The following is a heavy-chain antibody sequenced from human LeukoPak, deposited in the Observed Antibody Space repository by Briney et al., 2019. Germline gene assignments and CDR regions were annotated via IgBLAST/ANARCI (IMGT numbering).Heavy chain of an antibody. J-gene: IGHJ4*02. CDR2: ISGSGGST. V-gene: IGHV3-23*01. CDR3: AKSVFGSSGYYYYFDY. Sequence: GGSLRLSCAASGFTFSSYAMSLVRQAPGKGLEWVSAISGSGGSTYYADSVKGRFTISRDNSKNSLYLQMNSLRAEDTALYYCAKSVFGSSGYYYYFDYWGQGTLVTVSS. D-gene: IGHD3-22*01. CDR1: GFTFSSYA.